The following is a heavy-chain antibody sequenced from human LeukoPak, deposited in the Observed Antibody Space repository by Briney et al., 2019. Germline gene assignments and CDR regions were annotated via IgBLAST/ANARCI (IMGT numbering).Heavy chain of an antibody. Sequence: PGGSLRLSCAASGFPFSSYAMHWVRQAPAKGLEWVALISYDGNNKYYADSVKGRFTISRDNSKNTLYLQMNSLRPEGTAIYYCARARYCSSISCREAFDIWGQGTMVTVSS. J-gene: IGHJ3*02. V-gene: IGHV3-30-3*01. D-gene: IGHD2-2*01. CDR3: ARARYCSSISCREAFDI. CDR1: GFPFSSYA. CDR2: ISYDGNNK.